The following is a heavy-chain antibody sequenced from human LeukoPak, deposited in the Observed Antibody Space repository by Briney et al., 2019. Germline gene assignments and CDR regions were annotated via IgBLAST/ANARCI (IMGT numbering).Heavy chain of an antibody. CDR1: GYTFTSYG. CDR2: INAYNGNT. CDR3: AREGRPLNYYDSSGYHFDY. V-gene: IGHV1-18*01. J-gene: IGHJ4*02. Sequence: ASVNVSCKASGYTFTSYGISWVRQATGQGLEWMGCINAYNGNTNYAQKLQGRVTMTTDTSTSTASMELRSLRSDDTAVYYCAREGRPLNYYDSSGYHFDYWGQGTLVTVSS. D-gene: IGHD3-22*01.